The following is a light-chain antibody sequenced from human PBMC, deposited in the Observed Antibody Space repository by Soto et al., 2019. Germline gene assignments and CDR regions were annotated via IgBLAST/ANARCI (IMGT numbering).Light chain of an antibody. Sequence: EIVLTQSPATLSLSPGERATLSCRASQSVSSYLAWYQQKPGQAPRLLIYDASNRSTGIRARFSGSGSGTDFNLTISSLEPEDFAVYYCQQPYTFGQGTKLEIK. J-gene: IGKJ2*01. CDR1: QSVSSY. CDR2: DAS. V-gene: IGKV3-11*01. CDR3: QQPYT.